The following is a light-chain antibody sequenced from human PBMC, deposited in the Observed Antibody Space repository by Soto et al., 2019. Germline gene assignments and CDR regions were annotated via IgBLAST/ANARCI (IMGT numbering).Light chain of an antibody. Sequence: EIVITRSPATLSLSPGERATLFCRASESVSTNLAWYQQKAGQAPRLLIYGASTRATGIPARFSGSGSGTEFTLTISSLQSEDFAVYYCQQYSIWRTFGQGTKVDI. CDR2: GAS. CDR1: ESVSTN. V-gene: IGKV3-15*01. CDR3: QQYSIWRT. J-gene: IGKJ1*01.